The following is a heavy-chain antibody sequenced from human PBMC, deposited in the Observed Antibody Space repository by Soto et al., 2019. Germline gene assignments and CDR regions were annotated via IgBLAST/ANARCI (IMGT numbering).Heavy chain of an antibody. Sequence: ASVKVSCKASGFTSTSSAIQWVRRARGQRLDWIGWIVGGSTNTNYAQRFQERVTITRDVSNSTVYMELSSLRSEDTAVYYCAKIEFVVVVAATPHRAFDYWGQGTLVTVSS. V-gene: IGHV1-58*02. J-gene: IGHJ4*02. D-gene: IGHD2-15*01. CDR2: IVGGSTNT. CDR3: AKIEFVVVVAATPHRAFDY. CDR1: GFTSTSSA.